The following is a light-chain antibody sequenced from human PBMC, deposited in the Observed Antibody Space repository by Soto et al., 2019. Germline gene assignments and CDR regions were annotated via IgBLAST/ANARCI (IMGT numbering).Light chain of an antibody. J-gene: IGLJ1*01. CDR1: SSDVGGYNY. V-gene: IGLV2-14*01. CDR2: DVS. CDR3: SSYTSSSTPYV. Sequence: QSVLTQPASVSGSPGQSITISCTGTSSDVGGYNYVSWYQQHPGKAPKLMIYDVSNRPSGVSNRFSGSKSGNTASLTISGLQAEDEADYYCSSYTSSSTPYVFGTGTKGTV.